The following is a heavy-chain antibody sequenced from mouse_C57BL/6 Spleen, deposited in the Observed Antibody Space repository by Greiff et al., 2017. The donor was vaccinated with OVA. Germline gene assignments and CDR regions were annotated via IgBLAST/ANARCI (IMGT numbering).Heavy chain of an antibody. CDR3: ARKRGYYGSSYRNYARDY. CDR2: IWRGGST. Sequence: VQLVESGPGLVQPSQSLSITCTVSGFSLTSYGVHWVRQSPGKGLEWLGVIWRGGSTDYNAAFISSLSISKDNSKSQVFFKMNSLQADDATIYYCARKRGYYGSSYRNYARDYWGQGTSVTVSS. CDR1: GFSLTSYG. V-gene: IGHV2-2*01. D-gene: IGHD1-1*01. J-gene: IGHJ4*01.